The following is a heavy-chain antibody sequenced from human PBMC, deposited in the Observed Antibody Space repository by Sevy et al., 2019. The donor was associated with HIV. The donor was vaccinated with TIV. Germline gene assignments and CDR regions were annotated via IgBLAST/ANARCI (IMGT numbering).Heavy chain of an antibody. CDR1: GYIFIDYY. D-gene: IGHD4-17*01. CDR3: ACTSSVTTDYYYFYGMDV. J-gene: IGHJ6*02. CDR2: INPYSGGT. Sequence: ASVKVSCKASGYIFIDYYMYWVRQAPGQGLEWMGRINPYSGGTDYAQKFQGRVTMTRDTSISTAYMELSRLRSDDTAVYYCACTSSVTTDYYYFYGMDVRGQGTTVTVSS. V-gene: IGHV1-2*06.